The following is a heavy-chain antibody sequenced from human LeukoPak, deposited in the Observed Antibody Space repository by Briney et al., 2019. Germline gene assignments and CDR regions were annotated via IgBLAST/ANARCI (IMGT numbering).Heavy chain of an antibody. D-gene: IGHD6-6*01. CDR3: ARVSIAARNLDY. CDR1: GFTFSDYY. CDR2: ISSSGSTI. V-gene: IGHV3-11*01. Sequence: GGFLRLSCAASGFTFSDYYMSWIRQAPGKGLEWVSYISSSGSTIYYADSVKGRFTISRDNAKNSLYLQMNSLRAEDTAVYYCARVSIAARNLDYWGQGTLVTVSS. J-gene: IGHJ4*02.